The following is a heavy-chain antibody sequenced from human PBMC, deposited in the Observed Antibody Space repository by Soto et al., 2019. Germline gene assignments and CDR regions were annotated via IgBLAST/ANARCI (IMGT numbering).Heavy chain of an antibody. D-gene: IGHD5-12*01. V-gene: IGHV4-59*08. CDR2: IHDSGNT. J-gene: IGHJ4*02. CDR3: ATQDRGYATPFDY. Sequence: QVQLQESGPGLVKPSETLSLTCTVSGGSISSFHWAWIRQPPGKGLEWIGHIHDSGNTKYNPSLQSRVTMSVDTSKSQVSLKMTSVTAADTAVYYCATQDRGYATPFDYWGQGALVIVSP. CDR1: GGSISSFH.